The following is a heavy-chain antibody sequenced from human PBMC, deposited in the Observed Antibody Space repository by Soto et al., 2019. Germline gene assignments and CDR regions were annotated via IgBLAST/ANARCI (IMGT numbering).Heavy chain of an antibody. CDR3: ARLGGIEASVRGVPPGREDFDY. CDR1: GYTFTGYY. J-gene: IGHJ4*02. CDR2: IIPILGIA. Sequence: GASVKVSCKASGYTFTGYYMHWVRQAPGQGLEWMGRIIPILGIANYAQKFQGRVTITADKSTSTAYMELSSLRSEDTAVYYCARLGGIEASVRGVPPGREDFDYWGQGTLVTVSS. V-gene: IGHV1-69*02. D-gene: IGHD3-10*01.